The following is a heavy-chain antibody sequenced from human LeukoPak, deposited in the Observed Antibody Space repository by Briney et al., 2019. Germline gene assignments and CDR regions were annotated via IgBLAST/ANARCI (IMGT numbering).Heavy chain of an antibody. J-gene: IGHJ4*02. Sequence: GESLKTSCKYSGYSFTTYWIGWVRQMPGKGLEWMGIIYPTDSDTRYSPSFQGQVTISADKSVSTAYLQWSSLKASDTAMYYCARSDYGANSYFDFWGQGSLVTVSS. CDR2: IYPTDSDT. D-gene: IGHD4-23*01. V-gene: IGHV5-51*01. CDR1: GYSFTTYW. CDR3: ARSDYGANSYFDF.